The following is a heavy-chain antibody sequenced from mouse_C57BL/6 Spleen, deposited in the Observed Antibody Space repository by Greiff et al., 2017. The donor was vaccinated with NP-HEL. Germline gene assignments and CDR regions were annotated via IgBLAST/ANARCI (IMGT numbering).Heavy chain of an antibody. Sequence: EVHLVESGGGLVQPGGSLKLSCAASGFTFSDYYMYWVRQTPEKRLEWVAYISNGGGSTYYPDTVKGRFTISRDNAKNTLYLQMSRLKSEDTAMYYCARKAYDSNYFDYWGQGTTLTVSS. CDR3: ARKAYDSNYFDY. V-gene: IGHV5-12*01. CDR2: ISNGGGST. CDR1: GFTFSDYY. D-gene: IGHD2-5*01. J-gene: IGHJ2*01.